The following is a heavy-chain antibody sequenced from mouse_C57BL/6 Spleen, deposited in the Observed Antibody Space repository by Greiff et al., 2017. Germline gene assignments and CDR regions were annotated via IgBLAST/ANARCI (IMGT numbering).Heavy chain of an antibody. CDR1: GYTFTSYG. J-gene: IGHJ2*01. Sequence: LQESGAELARPGASVKLSCKASGYTFTSYGISWVKQRTGQGLEWIGEIYPRSGNTYYNEKFKGKATLTADKSSSTAYMELRSLTSEDSAVYFCARLGYDGYYAIDYWGQGTTLTVSS. CDR2: IYPRSGNT. D-gene: IGHD2-3*01. CDR3: ARLGYDGYYAIDY. V-gene: IGHV1-81*01.